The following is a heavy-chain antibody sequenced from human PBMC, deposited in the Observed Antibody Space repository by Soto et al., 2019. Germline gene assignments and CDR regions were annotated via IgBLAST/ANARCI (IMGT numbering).Heavy chain of an antibody. CDR3: ARVSGSYYYGMDV. D-gene: IGHD1-26*01. J-gene: IGHJ6*02. V-gene: IGHV4-4*02. CDR1: GGSISSSNW. CDR2: IYHSGST. Sequence: QVQLQESGPGLVKPSGTLSLTCAVSGGSISSSNWWSWVRQPPGKGLEWIGEIYHSGSTNYNPSLKSRVTISVDKAKNQFSVKLSSVAAAATAVYYCARVSGSYYYGMDVWGQGITVTVSS.